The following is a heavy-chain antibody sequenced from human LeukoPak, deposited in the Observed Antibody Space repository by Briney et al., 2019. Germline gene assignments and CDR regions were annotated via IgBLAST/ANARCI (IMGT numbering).Heavy chain of an antibody. CDR1: GFTFSSYW. Sequence: GGSLRLSCVASGFTFSSYWMHWVRQAPGKGLVWVSRIKSGGSSTNYADSVKGRFTISRDNAKNTLYLQMNSLRTEDTAVYYCARGLPNYYGMDVWGQGTTVTVSS. V-gene: IGHV3-74*01. CDR3: ARGLPNYYGMDV. CDR2: IKSGGSST. J-gene: IGHJ6*02.